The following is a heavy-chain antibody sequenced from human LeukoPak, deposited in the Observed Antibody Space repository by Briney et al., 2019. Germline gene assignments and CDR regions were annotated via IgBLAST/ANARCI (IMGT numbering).Heavy chain of an antibody. J-gene: IGHJ3*02. CDR2: ISSSSSTK. CDR1: GFTFSSYA. D-gene: IGHD3-9*01. Sequence: PGGSLRLSCAASGFTFSSYAMSWVRQAPGKGLEWVSYISSSSSTKKYADSVKGRFTISRDNAKNSLYLQMNSLRAEDTAVYYCFGTPKDILTGYYRIEAFDIWGQGTMVTVSS. V-gene: IGHV3-48*01. CDR3: FGTPKDILTGYYRIEAFDI.